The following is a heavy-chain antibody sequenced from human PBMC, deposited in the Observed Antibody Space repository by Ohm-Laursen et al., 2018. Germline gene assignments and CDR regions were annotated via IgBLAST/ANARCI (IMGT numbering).Heavy chain of an antibody. J-gene: IGHJ3*02. CDR3: ARPSSGWYTGAFDI. D-gene: IGHD6-19*01. CDR1: GDSISSYY. CDR2: IYYSGST. V-gene: IGHV4-59*01. Sequence: GTLSLTCTVSGDSISSYYWSWIRQPPGKGLEWIGYIYYSGSTNYNPSLKSRVTISVDTSKNQFSLKLSSVTAADTAVYYCARPSSGWYTGAFDIWGQGTMVTVSS.